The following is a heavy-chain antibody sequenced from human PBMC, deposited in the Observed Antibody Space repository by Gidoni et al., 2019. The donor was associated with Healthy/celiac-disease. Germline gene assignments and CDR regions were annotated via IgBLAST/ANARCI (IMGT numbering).Heavy chain of an antibody. CDR3: ARHLFSSSSPGRNYYYYYMDV. CDR2: IYPGDSDT. Sequence: EVQLVQSGAEVKKPGESLKISCKGSGYSFTSYWIGWVRQMPGKGLEWMGIIYPGDSDTRYSPSFQGQVTISADKSISTAYLQWSSLKASDTAMYYCARHLFSSSSPGRNYYYYYMDVWGKGTTVTVSS. J-gene: IGHJ6*03. D-gene: IGHD6-6*01. CDR1: GYSFTSYW. V-gene: IGHV5-51*01.